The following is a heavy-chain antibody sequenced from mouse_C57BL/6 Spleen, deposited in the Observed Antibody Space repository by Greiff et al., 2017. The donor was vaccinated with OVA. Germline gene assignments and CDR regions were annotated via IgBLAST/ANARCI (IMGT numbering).Heavy chain of an antibody. J-gene: IGHJ4*01. CDR2: IRNKANGYTT. Sequence: EVKVVESGGGLVQPGGSLSLSCAASGFTFTDYYMSWVRQPPGKALEWLGFIRNKANGYTTEYSASVKGRFTISRDNSQSILYLQMNALRAEDSATYYCARLLRYAMDYWGQGTSVTVSS. V-gene: IGHV7-3*01. CDR3: ARLLRYAMDY. CDR1: GFTFTDYY. D-gene: IGHD1-1*01.